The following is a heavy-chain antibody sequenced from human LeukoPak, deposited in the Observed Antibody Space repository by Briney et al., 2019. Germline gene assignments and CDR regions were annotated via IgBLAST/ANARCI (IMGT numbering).Heavy chain of an antibody. Sequence: SETLSLTCAVSGGSISSSSYYWGWIRQPPGKGLEWIGIIYYSGSTYYNPSLKSRVTISVDTSKNQFSLKLSSVTAADTAVYYCARRAAVTTLLRRSENWYFDLWGRGTLVTVSS. CDR1: GGSISSSSYY. V-gene: IGHV4-39*01. J-gene: IGHJ2*01. D-gene: IGHD4-17*01. CDR2: IYYSGST. CDR3: ARRAAVTTLLRRSENWYFDL.